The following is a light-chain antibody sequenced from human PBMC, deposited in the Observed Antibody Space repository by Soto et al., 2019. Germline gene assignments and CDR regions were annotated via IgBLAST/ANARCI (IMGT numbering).Light chain of an antibody. J-gene: IGKJ2*01. CDR2: KVS. V-gene: IGKV2-30*01. CDR1: QSLVYSDGNHY. CDR3: MQGTHWPPNT. Sequence: DVVMTPSPLSLPVTLGQPASISCRSSQSLVYSDGNHYLNWFQQRPGQSPRRLIYKVSNRGSGVPDSFSGSGSGTDFTLKISRVEAEDVGVYYCMQGTHWPPNTFGQGTKLEIK.